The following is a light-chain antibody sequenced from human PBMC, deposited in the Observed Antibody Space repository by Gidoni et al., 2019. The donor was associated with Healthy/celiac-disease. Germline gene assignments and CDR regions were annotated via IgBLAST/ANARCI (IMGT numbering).Light chain of an antibody. CDR2: AAS. J-gene: IGKJ1*01. V-gene: IGKV1-39*01. CDR3: QQSYSTPWT. Sequence: DIKMTPSPSSLSASVGDRVTITCRASQSISSYLNWSQQKPGKAPKLLLYAASSLQSGVPSRFSGSRSGTDFTRTISSLQPEDFATYYCQQSYSTPWTFGQGTKVEIK. CDR1: QSISSY.